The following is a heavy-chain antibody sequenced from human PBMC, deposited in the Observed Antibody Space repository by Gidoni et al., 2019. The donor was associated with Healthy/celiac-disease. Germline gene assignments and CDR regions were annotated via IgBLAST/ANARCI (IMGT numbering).Heavy chain of an antibody. CDR1: GGTFSSYA. CDR2: ILPIVGTA. CDR3: ARSLMDAGYFDY. D-gene: IGHD2-8*01. Sequence: QVQLVQSGAEVKKPGSSVKVSCKASGGTFSSYAISWVRQAPGQGLEWMGGILPIVGTANYAQKYQGRVTITADESTSTAYMELSSLRSEDTAVYYCARSLMDAGYFDYWGQGTLVTVSS. J-gene: IGHJ4*02. V-gene: IGHV1-69*01.